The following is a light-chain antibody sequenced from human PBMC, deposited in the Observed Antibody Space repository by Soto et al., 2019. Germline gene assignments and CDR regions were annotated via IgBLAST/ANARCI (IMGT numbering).Light chain of an antibody. CDR3: QSYDSSLSVV. V-gene: IGLV1-40*01. CDR1: SSNIGAGYD. Sequence: SVLTQPPSVSGAPGQRVTISCTGSSSNIGAGYDVHWYQQLPGTAPKLLISGVPDRFSGSKSGTSASLAITGLQAEDEADYYCQSYDSSLSVVFGGGTKVTVL. J-gene: IGLJ2*01.